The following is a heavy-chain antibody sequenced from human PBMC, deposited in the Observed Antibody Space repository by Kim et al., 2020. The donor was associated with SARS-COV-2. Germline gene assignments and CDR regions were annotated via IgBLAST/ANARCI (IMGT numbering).Heavy chain of an antibody. Sequence: ASVKVSCKASGYTFTGYYIQWVRQAPGQGLEWMGRINPNNGGTIYAQKFQGRVTMTTDTSTNTAYLELSGLRSDDTAFYYCTRAQRAAYSYGFLWGQGTLVTVSS. J-gene: IGHJ4*02. V-gene: IGHV1-2*06. D-gene: IGHD5-18*01. CDR1: GYTFTGYY. CDR3: TRAQRAAYSYGFL. CDR2: INPNNGGT.